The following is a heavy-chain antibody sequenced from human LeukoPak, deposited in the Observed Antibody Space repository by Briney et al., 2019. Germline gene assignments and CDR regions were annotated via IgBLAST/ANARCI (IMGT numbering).Heavy chain of an antibody. Sequence: GGSLRLSCAASGFTFSTYEMNWVRQPPGKGLEWVSYITSSGSTIYYADSVKGRFTISRDNVKNSLYLQMNSLTADDTAIYYCTRGGSAYSSSWSTFDYWGQGALVTVSS. CDR3: TRGGSAYSSSWSTFDY. D-gene: IGHD6-13*01. J-gene: IGHJ4*02. CDR1: GFTFSTYE. V-gene: IGHV3-48*03. CDR2: ITSSGSTI.